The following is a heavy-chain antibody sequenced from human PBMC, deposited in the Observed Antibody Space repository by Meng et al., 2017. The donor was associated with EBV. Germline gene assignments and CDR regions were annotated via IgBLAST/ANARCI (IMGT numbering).Heavy chain of an antibody. CDR1: ELPLISAW. CDR2: IRSKVDGRTA. Sequence: VALVAAGGALVKRGDSIKPSWARSELPLISAWMNWVRQAPGKGLEWVGRIRSKVDGRTADYSAPMKGRFTISRDDSKHTQYLQMNSPKNEYSAVYYCTTDEGGSRFWGQGTLVTVSS. CDR3: TTDEGGSRF. V-gene: IGHV3-15*02. J-gene: IGHJ4*02. D-gene: IGHD1-26*01.